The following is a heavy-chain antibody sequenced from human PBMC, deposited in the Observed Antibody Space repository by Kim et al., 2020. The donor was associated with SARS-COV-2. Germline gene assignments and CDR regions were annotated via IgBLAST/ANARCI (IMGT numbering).Heavy chain of an antibody. D-gene: IGHD3-10*01. V-gene: IGHV5-10-1*01. J-gene: IGHJ5*02. CDR3: ARHVGVWFGEGGWFDP. Sequence: SFQGHVTISADKSISTAYLQWSSLKASDTAMYYCARHVGVWFGEGGWFDPWGQGTLVTVSS.